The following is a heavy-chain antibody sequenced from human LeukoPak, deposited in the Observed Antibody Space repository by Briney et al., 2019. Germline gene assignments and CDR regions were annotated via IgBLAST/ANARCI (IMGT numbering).Heavy chain of an antibody. CDR3: ARDKGPYWYFDL. J-gene: IGHJ2*01. CDR2: IYYSGST. CDR1: GDSISSYY. V-gene: IGHV4-59*01. Sequence: PSETLSLTCYVSGDSISSYYWNWIRQPPGKGLEWIGNIYYSGSTDYNPSLKSRVTISVDTSKNQLSLRLSSVTAADTAVYHCARDKGPYWYFDLWGRGTLVTVSS.